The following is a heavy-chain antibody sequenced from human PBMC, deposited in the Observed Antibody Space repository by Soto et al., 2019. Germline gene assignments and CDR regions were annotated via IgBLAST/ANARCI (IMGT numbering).Heavy chain of an antibody. CDR1: GLTFSSYA. V-gene: IGHV3-23*01. Sequence: PGGSMRLACAASGLTFSSYAMSWVRQAPGKGLEWVSAISGSGGSTYYADSVKGRFTISRDNSKNTLYLQMNSLRAEDTAVYYCAKDMAYCSGGSCYSPWFDPWGQGTLVTVSS. CDR2: ISGSGGST. CDR3: AKDMAYCSGGSCYSPWFDP. D-gene: IGHD2-15*01. J-gene: IGHJ5*02.